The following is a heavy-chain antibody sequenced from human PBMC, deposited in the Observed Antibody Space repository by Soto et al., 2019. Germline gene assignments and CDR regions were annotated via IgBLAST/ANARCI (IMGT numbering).Heavy chain of an antibody. V-gene: IGHV3-30-3*01. CDR3: ARLRRITIFGVVHGYFDY. CDR1: GFTFSSYA. Sequence: HPGGSLRLSCAASGFTFSSYAMHWVRQAPGKGLEWVAVISYDGSNKYYADSVKGRFTISRDNSKNTLYLQMNSLRAEDTAVYYCARLRRITIFGVVHGYFDYWGQGTLVTVSS. CDR2: ISYDGSNK. J-gene: IGHJ4*02. D-gene: IGHD3-3*01.